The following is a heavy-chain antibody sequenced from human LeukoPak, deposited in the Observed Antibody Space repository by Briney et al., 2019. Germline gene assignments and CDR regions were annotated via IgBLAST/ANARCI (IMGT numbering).Heavy chain of an antibody. CDR1: GYTFTGYY. CDR3: ASQDPTSAPTLGYMSY. V-gene: IGHV1-2*04. J-gene: IGHJ4*02. Sequence: KVSCKGSGYTFTGYYMHWVRQAPGQGLEWMGWINPNSGGTNYAQKFQGWVTMTRDTSISTAYMELSRLRSEDTAVYYCASQDPTSAPTLGYMSYWGQGTLVTVSS. D-gene: IGHD6-13*01. CDR2: INPNSGGT.